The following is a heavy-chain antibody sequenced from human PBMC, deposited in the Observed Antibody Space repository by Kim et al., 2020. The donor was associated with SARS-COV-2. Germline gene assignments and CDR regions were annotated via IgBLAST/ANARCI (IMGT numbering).Heavy chain of an antibody. J-gene: IGHJ4*02. Sequence: WGSLRLSCAASGFTFSNAWMSWVRQAPGKGLEWVGRIKSKTDGGTTDYAAPVKGRFTISRDDSKNTLYLQMNSLKTEDTAVYYCTTDAPARSTPFDYWGQGTLVTVSS. D-gene: IGHD2-2*01. CDR1: GFTFSNAW. V-gene: IGHV3-15*01. CDR2: IKSKTDGGTT. CDR3: TTDAPARSTPFDY.